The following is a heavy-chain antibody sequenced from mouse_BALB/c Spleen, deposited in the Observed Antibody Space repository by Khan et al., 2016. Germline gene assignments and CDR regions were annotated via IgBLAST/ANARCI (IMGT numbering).Heavy chain of an antibody. J-gene: IGHJ4*01. Sequence: EVKLLESGPGLVKPSQSLSLTCTVTGYSITSDYAWNWIRQFPGNKLEWMGYISYSGSTSYNPSLKSRISITRDTSKNHFFLQLNSVTTEDTATXYCARTADTLYYAMDYWGQGTSVTVSS. CDR3: ARTADTLYYAMDY. V-gene: IGHV3-2*02. CDR2: ISYSGST. D-gene: IGHD1-2*01. CDR1: GYSITSDYA.